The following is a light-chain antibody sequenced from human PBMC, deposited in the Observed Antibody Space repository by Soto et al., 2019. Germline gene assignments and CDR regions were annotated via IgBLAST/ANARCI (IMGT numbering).Light chain of an antibody. J-gene: IGLJ2*01. CDR1: SSDVGGYNY. Sequence: PGQSITISCTGTSSDVGGYNYVSWYQQHPGKAPKLMIYDVSNRPSGVSNRFYGSKSGNTASLTISGLQAEDEADYYCSSYTSSSTVVFGGGTKLTVL. CDR3: SSYTSSSTVV. CDR2: DVS. V-gene: IGLV2-14*04.